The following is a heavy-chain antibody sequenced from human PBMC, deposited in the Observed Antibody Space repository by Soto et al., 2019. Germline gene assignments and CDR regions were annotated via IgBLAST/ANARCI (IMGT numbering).Heavy chain of an antibody. CDR1: GGSISSYY. CDR2: IYYSGST. D-gene: IGHD4-17*01. CDR3: ARGRDGDYELVAWYFDL. J-gene: IGHJ2*01. V-gene: IGHV4-59*01. Sequence: QVQLQESGPGLVKPSETLSLTCTVSGGSISSYYWSWIRQPPGKGLEWIGYIYYSGSTNYNPSLKSRVTISVDTSTNQFSLKLSSVTAADTGVYYCARGRDGDYELVAWYFDLWGRGTLVTVSS.